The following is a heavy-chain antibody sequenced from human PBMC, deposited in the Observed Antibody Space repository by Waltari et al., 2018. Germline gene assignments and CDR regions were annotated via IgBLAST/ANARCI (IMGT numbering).Heavy chain of an antibody. J-gene: IGHJ4*02. CDR1: GFSLSTSGVG. CDR2: IYWNDDK. Sequence: QITLKESGPTLVKPTQTLTLTCTFSGFSLSTSGVGVGWIRQPPGKALEWLALIYWNDDKRYSPSLKSRLTITKYTSKNQVVLTMTNMDPVDTATYYCAHSRGESLGELSSLYFDYWGQGTLVTVSS. CDR3: AHSRGESLGELSSLYFDY. V-gene: IGHV2-5*01. D-gene: IGHD3-16*02.